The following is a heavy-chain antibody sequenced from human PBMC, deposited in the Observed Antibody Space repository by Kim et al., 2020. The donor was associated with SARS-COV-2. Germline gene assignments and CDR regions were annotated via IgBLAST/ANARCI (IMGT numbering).Heavy chain of an antibody. CDR1: GGSISSSSYY. J-gene: IGHJ3*02. CDR3: ASSDCSSTSCRDDDAFDI. CDR2: IYYSGST. D-gene: IGHD2-2*01. Sequence: SETLSLTCTVSGGSISSSSYYWGWIRQPPGKGLEWIGSIYYSGSTYYNPSLKSRVTISVDTSKNQFSLKLSSVTAADTAVYYCASSDCSSTSCRDDDAFDIWGQGTMVTVSS. V-gene: IGHV4-39*01.